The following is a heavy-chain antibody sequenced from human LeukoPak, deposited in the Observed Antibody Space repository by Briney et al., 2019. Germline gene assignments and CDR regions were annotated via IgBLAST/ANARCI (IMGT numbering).Heavy chain of an antibody. CDR3: ARGRLVRGVIRSSYYFDY. Sequence: SETLSLTCAVYGGSFSGYYWSWIRQPPGKGLEWIGEINHSGSTNYNPSLKSRVTISVDTSKNQFSLKLSSVTAADTAVYYCARGRLVRGVIRSSYYFDYWGQGTLVTVFS. CDR2: INHSGST. CDR1: GGSFSGYY. D-gene: IGHD3-10*01. J-gene: IGHJ4*02. V-gene: IGHV4-34*01.